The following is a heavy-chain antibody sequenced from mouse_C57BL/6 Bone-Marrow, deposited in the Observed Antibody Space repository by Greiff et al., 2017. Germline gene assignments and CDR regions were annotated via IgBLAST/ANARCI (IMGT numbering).Heavy chain of an antibody. J-gene: IGHJ3*01. Sequence: QVHVKQPGAELVKPGASVKLSCKASGYTFTSYWMQWVNQRPGQGLEWIGEIDPSDSYTNYNQKFKGKASLTVYTSSSTAYIQLSSLPSEDSSVYYCARTNPAWFAYWGQGTLVTVSA. CDR2: IDPSDSYT. CDR1: GYTFTSYW. V-gene: IGHV1-50*01. CDR3: ARTNPAWFAY.